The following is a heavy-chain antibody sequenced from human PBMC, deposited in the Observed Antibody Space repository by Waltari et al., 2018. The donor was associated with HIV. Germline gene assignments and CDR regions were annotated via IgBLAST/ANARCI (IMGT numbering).Heavy chain of an antibody. Sequence: QQQLQESGPGLVQPSETLSLPCTVSGGSIRSSSSYWPWPRPSPGKGLEWIGSLFHCGATYYSPSLRSRATISGDMSANRFSLKLTSVTATDTAVYFCARHCLQKGWLPQLKYYYGMDVWGQGTTVIVSS. J-gene: IGHJ6*02. V-gene: IGHV4-39*01. CDR1: GGSIRSSSSY. D-gene: IGHD1-1*01. CDR2: LFHCGAT. CDR3: ARHCLQKGWLPQLKYYYGMDV.